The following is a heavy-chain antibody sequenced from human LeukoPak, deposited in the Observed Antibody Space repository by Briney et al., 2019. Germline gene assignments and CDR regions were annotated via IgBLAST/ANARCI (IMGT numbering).Heavy chain of an antibody. J-gene: IGHJ5*02. CDR3: ARGQEGPTSCFDP. V-gene: IGHV3-23*01. Sequence: PGGSLRLSCAASGFTSSSYAMSWVRQAPGKGLEWVSSIRGSGGSTYYADSVKGRFTISRDNSKNTLYLQMNSLRAEDTAVYYCARGQEGPTSCFDPWGQGTLVTVSS. CDR2: IRGSGGST. D-gene: IGHD1-26*01. CDR1: GFTSSSYA.